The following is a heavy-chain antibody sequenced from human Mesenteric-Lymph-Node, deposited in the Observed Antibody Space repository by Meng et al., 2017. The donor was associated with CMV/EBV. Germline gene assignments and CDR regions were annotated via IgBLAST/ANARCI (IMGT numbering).Heavy chain of an antibody. V-gene: IGHV3-7*01. J-gene: IGHJ5*02. D-gene: IGHD3-3*01. CDR1: RFTFSNYW. CDR2: IKQDGSEK. CDR3: ARDGEPITIFGVVIYPNWFDP. Sequence: GESLKISCAASRFTFSNYWMSWVRQAPGKGLEWVANIKQDGSEKYYVDSVKGRFTISRDNAKNSLYLQMNSLRAEDTAVYYCARDGEPITIFGVVIYPNWFDPWGQGTLVTVSS.